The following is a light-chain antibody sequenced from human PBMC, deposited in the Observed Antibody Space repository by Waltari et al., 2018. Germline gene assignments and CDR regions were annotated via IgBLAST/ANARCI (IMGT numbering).Light chain of an antibody. CDR2: EGV. J-gene: IGLJ1*01. CDR1: RSDVGGYNL. Sequence: QSALTQPASVSGSPGQSITISCTGTRSDVGGYNLVSWYQQHPNKAPKLIIYEGVKRPLVVYNRLAGSKSGNPASLTISGLQAEDEADYYCCSYAGGSTFVFGTGTEVTVL. V-gene: IGLV2-23*03. CDR3: CSYAGGSTFV.